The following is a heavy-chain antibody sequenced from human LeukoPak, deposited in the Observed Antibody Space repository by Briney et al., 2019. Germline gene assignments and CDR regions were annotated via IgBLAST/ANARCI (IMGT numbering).Heavy chain of an antibody. Sequence: GGSLRLSCAASGFTFSSFEVNWVRQAPGKGLEWVSYISSSGSTIYYADSVKGRFTISRDNAKNSLYLQMNSLRVEDTAVYYCARSAAAGTFPDYWGQGTLVTVSS. J-gene: IGHJ4*02. V-gene: IGHV3-48*03. CDR1: GFTFSSFE. CDR3: ARSAAAGTFPDY. D-gene: IGHD6-13*01. CDR2: ISSSGSTI.